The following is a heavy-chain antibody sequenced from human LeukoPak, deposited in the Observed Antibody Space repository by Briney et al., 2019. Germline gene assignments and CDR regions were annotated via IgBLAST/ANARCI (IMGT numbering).Heavy chain of an antibody. CDR2: IYYSGST. CDR1: GGSISSYY. CDR3: ARALMRDTQDY. Sequence: PSETLSLTCTVSGGSISSYYLSWIRQPPGKGLEWIGNIYYSGSTNYNPSLKTRGTISVDTSKKQFSLKLSSRTAADTAVYYCARALMRDTQDYWGEGTLVTVSS. J-gene: IGHJ4*02. V-gene: IGHV4-59*01.